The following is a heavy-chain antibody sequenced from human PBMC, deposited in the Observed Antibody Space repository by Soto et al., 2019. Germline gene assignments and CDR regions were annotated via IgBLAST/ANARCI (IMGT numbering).Heavy chain of an antibody. J-gene: IGHJ5*02. Sequence: SETLSLTCTVSGGSISSSSYYWGWIRQPPGKGLEWIGSIYYSGSTYYNPSLKSRVTISVDTSKNQFSLKLSSVTAAETAVYYCAGPGLYYYGSGRHINWFDPWVQGDLMSVSA. CDR1: GGSISSSSYY. CDR2: IYYSGST. V-gene: IGHV4-39*01. D-gene: IGHD3-10*01. CDR3: AGPGLYYYGSGRHINWFDP.